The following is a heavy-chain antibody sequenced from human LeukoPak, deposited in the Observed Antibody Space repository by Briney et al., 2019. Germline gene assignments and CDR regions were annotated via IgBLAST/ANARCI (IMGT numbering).Heavy chain of an antibody. CDR3: ARDLFGGAAAGTPNFDY. CDR2: INPSGGST. D-gene: IGHD6-13*01. CDR1: GYTFTSYY. V-gene: IGHV1-46*01. Sequence: GASVKVSCKASGYTFTSYYMHWVRQAPGQGLEWMGIINPSGGSTSYAQKFQGRVTMTRDTSTSTVYMELSSLRSEDTAVYYCARDLFGGAAAGTPNFDYWGQGTLVTVSS. J-gene: IGHJ4*02.